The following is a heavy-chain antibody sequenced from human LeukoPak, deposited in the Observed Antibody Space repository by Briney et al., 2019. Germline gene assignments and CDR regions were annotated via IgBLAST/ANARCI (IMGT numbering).Heavy chain of an antibody. CDR3: ARDGYNWADL. Sequence: GGSLRLSCAASGFTFDYFAMSWVRPTPGKGLEWIAYISRISTAIQYADSVKGRFTISRDNGENSLFLQMNSLRVEDTALYYCARDGYNWADLWGQGTLVTVSS. CDR2: ISRISTAI. J-gene: IGHJ5*02. CDR1: GFTFDYFA. V-gene: IGHV3-48*01. D-gene: IGHD5-24*01.